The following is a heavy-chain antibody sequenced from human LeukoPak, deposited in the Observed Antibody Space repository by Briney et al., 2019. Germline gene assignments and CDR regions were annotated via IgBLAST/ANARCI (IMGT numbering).Heavy chain of an antibody. D-gene: IGHD3-22*01. CDR3: ARGQYYDSSGYRLYYYYYGMDV. CDR2: MNPVSGNA. CDR1: GYTFTNFD. Sequence: GASVKVSCKASGYTFTNFDINWVRQAPGQGLEWMGWMNPVSGNAGSAQKFQGRVTMTRNTSISTAYMELGSLRSEDTAVYYCARGQYYDSSGYRLYYYYYGMDVWGQGTTVTVSS. V-gene: IGHV1-8*01. J-gene: IGHJ6*02.